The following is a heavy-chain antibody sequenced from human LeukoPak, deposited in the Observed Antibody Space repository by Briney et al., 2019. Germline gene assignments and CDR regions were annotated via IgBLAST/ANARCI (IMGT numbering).Heavy chain of an antibody. Sequence: PSETLSLTCTVSGGSISSSSYYWGWIRQPPGKGLEWIGSIYYNGNTWYNPSLESRVTISVDTSESQFSLRLTSVNAADTALYFCTRRGSGNGGTYAGMDVWGPGTSVTVSS. CDR3: TRRGSGNGGTYAGMDV. D-gene: IGHD1-26*01. CDR1: GGSISSSSYY. CDR2: IYYNGNT. J-gene: IGHJ6*02. V-gene: IGHV4-39*01.